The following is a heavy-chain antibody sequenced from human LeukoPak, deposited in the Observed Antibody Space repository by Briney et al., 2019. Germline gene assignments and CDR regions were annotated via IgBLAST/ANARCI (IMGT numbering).Heavy chain of an antibody. CDR3: AGQGYYYTSGRTFDV. CDR2: NYNNGGT. V-gene: IGHV4-59*08. J-gene: IGHJ3*01. D-gene: IGHD3-10*01. CDR1: GGSINSNY. Sequence: SETLSLTCTVSGGSINSNYWTWIRQPPGKGLEWIGHNYNNGGTNINPSLKGRVTISLDTSKKQVSPKLSSVTAADTAVYYCAGQGYYYTSGRTFDVWGQGTMVAVS.